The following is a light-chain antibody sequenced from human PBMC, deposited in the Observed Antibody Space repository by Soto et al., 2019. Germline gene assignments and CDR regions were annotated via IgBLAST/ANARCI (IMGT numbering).Light chain of an antibody. Sequence: QSALTQPASVSGSPGQSITISCTGASSDAGSHKFVSWYQQHPGKAPKLIIYEGSQRPSGVSDRFSGSKSGNTASLTISGLQAEDEADYHCCSYAGRSTSPVLFGGGTKLTVL. J-gene: IGLJ2*01. V-gene: IGLV2-23*01. CDR2: EGS. CDR1: SSDAGSHKF. CDR3: CSYAGRSTSPVL.